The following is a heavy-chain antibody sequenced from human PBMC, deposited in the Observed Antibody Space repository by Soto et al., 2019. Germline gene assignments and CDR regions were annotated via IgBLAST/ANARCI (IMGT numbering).Heavy chain of an antibody. D-gene: IGHD3-22*01. CDR1: GGSISSGGYY. J-gene: IGHJ4*02. Sequence: QVQLQESGPGLVKPSQTLSLTCTVSGGSISSGGYYWSWIHQHPGKGLEWIEYIYYGGSTYYNPSLMSRFTISVDTSKNQFSLKLSSVTAADTAVYYCARGYSSGYYYYFDYWGQGTLVTVSS. CDR3: ARGYSSGYYYYFDY. CDR2: IYYGGST. V-gene: IGHV4-31*03.